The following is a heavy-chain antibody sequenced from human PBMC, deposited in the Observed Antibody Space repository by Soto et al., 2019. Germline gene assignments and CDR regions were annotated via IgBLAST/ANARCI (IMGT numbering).Heavy chain of an antibody. Sequence: QGLEWMGGIIPIFGIANYARKFQGRVTITADESTSTAYMELTSLRSEDTAMYYCARGEDTVVEVTAATWTMAYWGQGTQVTVSS. V-gene: IGHV1-69*01. CDR3: ARGEDTVVEVTAATWTMAY. CDR2: IIPIFGIA. J-gene: IGHJ4*02. D-gene: IGHD2-15*01.